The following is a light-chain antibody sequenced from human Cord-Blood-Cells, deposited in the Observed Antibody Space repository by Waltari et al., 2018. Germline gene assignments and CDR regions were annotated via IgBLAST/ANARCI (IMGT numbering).Light chain of an antibody. V-gene: IGKV3-15*01. CDR3: QQYNNWPPRNT. CDR2: GAS. J-gene: IGKJ4*01. Sequence: LSCRASQSVSSNLAWYQQKPGQAPRLLIYGASTRATGIPARFSGSGSGTEFTLTISSLQSEDFAVYYCQQYNNWPPRNTFGGGTKVEIK. CDR1: QSVSSN.